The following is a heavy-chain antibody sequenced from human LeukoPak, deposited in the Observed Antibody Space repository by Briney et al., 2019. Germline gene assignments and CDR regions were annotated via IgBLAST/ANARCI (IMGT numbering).Heavy chain of an antibody. CDR1: GYTFTSYY. V-gene: IGHV1-46*01. D-gene: IGHD1-26*01. J-gene: IGHJ4*02. Sequence: ASVKVSCKASGYTFTSYYMHWVRQAPGQGLEWMGILNPSGGSTSYAQKFQGRVTMTRDTSTSTVYMELSSLRSEDTAVYYCARDTGELLPFDYWGQGTLVTVSS. CDR2: LNPSGGST. CDR3: ARDTGELLPFDY.